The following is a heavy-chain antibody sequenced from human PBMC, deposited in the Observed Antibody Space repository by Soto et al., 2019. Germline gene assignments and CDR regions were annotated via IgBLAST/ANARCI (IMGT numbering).Heavy chain of an antibody. D-gene: IGHD1-7*01. V-gene: IGHV1-69*12. CDR3: AGPPELTRIYYYYGMDV. Sequence: QVQLVQSGAEVKKPGSSVKVSCKASGGTFSSYAISWVRQAPGQGLEWMGGIIPIFGTANYAQKFQGRVTFTADESTSTAYMELSSLRSEDTAVYYCAGPPELTRIYYYYGMDVWGQGTTVTVSS. J-gene: IGHJ6*02. CDR1: GGTFSSYA. CDR2: IIPIFGTA.